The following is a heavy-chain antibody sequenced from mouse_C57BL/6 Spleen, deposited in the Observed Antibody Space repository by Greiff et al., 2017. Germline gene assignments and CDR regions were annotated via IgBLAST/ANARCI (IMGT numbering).Heavy chain of an antibody. D-gene: IGHD1-1*01. CDR1: GISITTGNYR. CDR2: IYYSGTI. CDR3: AREVTTVASQGYFDV. Sequence: EVKLQESGPGLVKPSQTVFLTCTVTGISITTGNYRWSWIRQFPGNKLEWIGYIYYSGTITYNPSLTSRTTITRDTTKNQFFLEMNSLTAEDTATYYCAREVTTVASQGYFDVWGTGTTVTVSS. V-gene: IGHV3-5*01. J-gene: IGHJ1*03.